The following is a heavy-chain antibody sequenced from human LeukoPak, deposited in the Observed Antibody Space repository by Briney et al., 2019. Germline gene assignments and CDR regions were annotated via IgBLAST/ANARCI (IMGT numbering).Heavy chain of an antibody. CDR3: ARDGVAGFDY. CDR2: ISSSGITT. J-gene: IGHJ4*02. Sequence: GGSLRLSCVASGFTFSNYFMHWVRQAPGKGLEWVSYISSSGITTYHADSVKGRFTTSRDNAKNSLYLQMNSLRAEDTAVYYCARDGVAGFDYWGQGTLVTVSS. CDR1: GFTFSNYF. V-gene: IGHV3-48*04. D-gene: IGHD6-19*01.